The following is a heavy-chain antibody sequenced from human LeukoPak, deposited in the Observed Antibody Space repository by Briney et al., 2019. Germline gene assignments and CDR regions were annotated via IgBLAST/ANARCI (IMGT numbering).Heavy chain of an antibody. V-gene: IGHV3-30-3*01. Sequence: PGRSLRLSCAASGFTFSSYAMHWVRQAPGKGLEWVAVISYDGSNKYYADSVKGRFTISRDNSDNTLYLQMNSLRADDTAVYYCAKGSIYGDYGDFDHWGQGTLVTVSS. CDR2: ISYDGSNK. D-gene: IGHD4-17*01. CDR1: GFTFSSYA. CDR3: AKGSIYGDYGDFDH. J-gene: IGHJ4*02.